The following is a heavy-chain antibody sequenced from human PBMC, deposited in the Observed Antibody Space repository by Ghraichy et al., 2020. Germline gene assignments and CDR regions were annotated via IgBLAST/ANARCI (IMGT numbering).Heavy chain of an antibody. CDR1: GFTFSSYG. V-gene: IGHV3-33*01. CDR2: IWYDGSNK. D-gene: IGHD3-10*01. J-gene: IGHJ6*02. Sequence: GSLRLSCAASGFTFSSYGMHWVRQAPGKGLEWVAVIWYDGSNKYYADSVKGRFTISRDNSKNTLYLQMNSLRAEDTAVYYCARELNRRTRGYGMDVWGQGTTVTVSS. CDR3: ARELNRRTRGYGMDV.